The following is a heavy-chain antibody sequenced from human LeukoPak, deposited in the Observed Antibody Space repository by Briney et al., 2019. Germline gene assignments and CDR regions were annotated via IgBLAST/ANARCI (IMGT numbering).Heavy chain of an antibody. Sequence: ASVKVSCKASGYTFTSYGISWVRQAPGQGLEWMGWISAYNGNTNYAQKLQGRVTMTTDTSTSTAYMELRSLRSDDTAVYYCGRDGYDYVWGSYRYRSPSFSGADYWGQGTLVTVSS. J-gene: IGHJ4*02. D-gene: IGHD3-16*02. CDR3: GRDGYDYVWGSYRYRSPSFSGADY. CDR2: ISAYNGNT. V-gene: IGHV1-18*01. CDR1: GYTFTSYG.